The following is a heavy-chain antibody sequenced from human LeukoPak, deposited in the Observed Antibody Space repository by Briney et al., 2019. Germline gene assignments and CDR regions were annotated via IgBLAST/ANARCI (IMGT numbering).Heavy chain of an antibody. Sequence: SLRLLCTASGFTCGDYAMHWVRQAPGKPLEWVSGIRWYSSHMGYADSVKGRFTISRDNAKNSLYLQMNSLRVEDTAVYYCARCTTGRTFGSLREIKRSREIDYWGQGTLVTVSS. CDR1: GFTCGDYA. D-gene: IGHD1-1*01. J-gene: IGHJ4*02. CDR3: ARCTTGRTFGSLREIKRSREIDY. V-gene: IGHV3-9*01. CDR2: IRWYSSHM.